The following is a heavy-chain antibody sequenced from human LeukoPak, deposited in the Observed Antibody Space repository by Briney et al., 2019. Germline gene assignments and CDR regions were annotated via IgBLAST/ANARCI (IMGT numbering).Heavy chain of an antibody. Sequence: GGSLRLSCAASGFTFSSYSMNWVRQAPGKGLEWVSSISSSSSYIYCADSVKGRFTISRDNAKNSLYLQMNSLRAEDTAVYYCARVGYCSSPSCYDDYYCGMDVWGQGTTVTVSS. J-gene: IGHJ6*02. D-gene: IGHD2-2*01. V-gene: IGHV3-21*01. CDR1: GFTFSSYS. CDR3: ARVGYCSSPSCYDDYYCGMDV. CDR2: ISSSSSYI.